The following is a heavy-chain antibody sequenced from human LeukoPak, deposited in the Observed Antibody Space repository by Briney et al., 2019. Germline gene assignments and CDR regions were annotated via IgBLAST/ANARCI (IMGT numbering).Heavy chain of an antibody. CDR3: ARDWGNGGNDY. D-gene: IGHD4-23*01. Sequence: GGSLRLSCAASGFTFSSYAMHWVRQAPGKGLEWVAVISYDGSNKYYADSVKGRFTISRDNSKNTLYLQMNSLRAEDTAVYYCARDWGNGGNDYWGQGTLVTVSS. V-gene: IGHV3-30-3*01. CDR1: GFTFSSYA. CDR2: ISYDGSNK. J-gene: IGHJ4*02.